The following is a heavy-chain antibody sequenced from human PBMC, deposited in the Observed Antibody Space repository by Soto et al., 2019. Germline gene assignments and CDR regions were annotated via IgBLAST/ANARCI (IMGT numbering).Heavy chain of an antibody. CDR3: ARNQGARGGPFDY. Sequence: GGSLRLSCAAAGFTFSSYSMSWVRQAPGKGREWASYISSSSSTIEYADSVKGRFTISRDNAKNSLFLQMNRLRDEDTAVYFCARNQGARGGPFDYWGQGTQVTVSS. J-gene: IGHJ4*02. CDR2: ISSSSSTI. CDR1: GFTFSSYS. D-gene: IGHD3-16*01. V-gene: IGHV3-48*02.